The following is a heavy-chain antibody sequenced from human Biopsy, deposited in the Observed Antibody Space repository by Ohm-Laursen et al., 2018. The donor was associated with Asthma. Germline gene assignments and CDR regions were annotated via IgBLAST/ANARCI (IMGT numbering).Heavy chain of an antibody. CDR3: ARGKTWGRSYYFDY. CDR2: IFFDGSNK. CDR1: GFSFSNYG. Sequence: SLRLSCAAPGFSFSNYGMHWVRQAPGKGLEWVAGIFFDGSNKYYADSVKGRLTISRDNSKDTLYLQVNSLRGDDTAVYYCARGKTWGRSYYFDYWGQGTLVTVSS. D-gene: IGHD6-6*01. V-gene: IGHV3-30*03. J-gene: IGHJ4*02.